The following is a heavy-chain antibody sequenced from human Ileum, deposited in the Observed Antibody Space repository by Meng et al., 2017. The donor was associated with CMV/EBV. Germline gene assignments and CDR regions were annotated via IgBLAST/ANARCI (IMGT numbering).Heavy chain of an antibody. CDR1: GGAFNDYH. J-gene: IGHJ4*02. Sequence: QGQLQESGPGLVKPSETLSLTCTVSGGAFNDYHWTWIRQSAGKGLEWIGRIASSGTTYLNPSLESRISMSVDKAKNQFSLKLISVTAADTALYFCARGIHDFWSGTYFDYWGQGLLVTVSS. CDR3: ARGIHDFWSGTYFDY. CDR2: IASSGTT. D-gene: IGHD3-3*01. V-gene: IGHV4-4*07.